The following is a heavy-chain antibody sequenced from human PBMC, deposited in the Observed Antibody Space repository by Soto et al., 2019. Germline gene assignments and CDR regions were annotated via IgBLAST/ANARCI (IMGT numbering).Heavy chain of an antibody. CDR3: ARERGGRMVRGGKMPPGGGWFDP. Sequence: GGSLRLSCAASGFTFSSYWMHWVRQAPGKGLVWVSRINSDGSSTSYADSVKGRFTISRDNAKNTLYLQMNSLRAEDTAVYYCARERGGRMVRGGKMPPGGGWFDPWGQGTLVTVSS. J-gene: IGHJ5*02. CDR1: GFTFSSYW. V-gene: IGHV3-74*01. D-gene: IGHD3-10*01. CDR2: INSDGSST.